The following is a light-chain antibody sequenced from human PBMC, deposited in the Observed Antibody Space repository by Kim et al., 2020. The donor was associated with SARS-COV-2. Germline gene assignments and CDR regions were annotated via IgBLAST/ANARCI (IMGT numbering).Light chain of an antibody. V-gene: IGKV1-33*01. Sequence: DIQMTQSPSSLSASVGDRVIITCQASQDISNYLNWYQQKPGKAPKLLIYDASNLESGFPSRFSGSGSGTDFTFTISSLQPEDIATYYCQQYDNLPLSFGGGTKVDIK. CDR2: DAS. CDR1: QDISNY. CDR3: QQYDNLPLS. J-gene: IGKJ4*01.